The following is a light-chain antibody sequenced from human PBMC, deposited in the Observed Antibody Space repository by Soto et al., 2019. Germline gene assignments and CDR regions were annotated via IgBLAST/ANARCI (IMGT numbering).Light chain of an antibody. V-gene: IGKV1-39*01. J-gene: IGKJ2*01. CDR1: QSVTTY. Sequence: IQMTQSPSSLSASVGARVTITCRASQSVTTYLNWYQHKAGKVPKLLISAASHLQSGLTSRFSGSGSVTDFTLTITSLQPDYFATSYCQQSYIPLIYTFGHAIKLEIK. CDR2: AAS. CDR3: QQSYIPLIYT.